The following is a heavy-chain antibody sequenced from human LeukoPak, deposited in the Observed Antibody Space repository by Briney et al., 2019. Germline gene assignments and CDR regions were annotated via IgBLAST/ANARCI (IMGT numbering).Heavy chain of an antibody. D-gene: IGHD3-16*01. CDR2: ISSSSSYI. V-gene: IGHV3-21*01. CDR3: ARDWADMDV. CDR1: GFTFSSYS. Sequence: PGGSLRLSCAASGFTFSSYSMNWVRQAPGKGLEWVSSISSSSSYIYYADSVKGRSTISRDNAKDSLYLQMNSLRAEGTAVYYCARDWADMDVWGKGTTVTVSS. J-gene: IGHJ6*03.